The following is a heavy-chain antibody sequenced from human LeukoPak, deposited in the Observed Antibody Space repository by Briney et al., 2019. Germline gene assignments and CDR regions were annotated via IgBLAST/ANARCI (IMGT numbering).Heavy chain of an antibody. CDR2: INTDGTVT. J-gene: IGHJ4*02. D-gene: IGHD6-19*01. CDR3: ATKQWLAPPPDS. CDR1: GFTFSKYW. V-gene: IGHV3-74*01. Sequence: GGSLRLPCAASGFTFSKYWMLWVRHAPGKGLESVSRINTDGTVTTYADSVKGRFTVSRDNADNTVFLQMNSVRDEDTAVYYCATKQWLAPPPDSWGQGTPVTVSS.